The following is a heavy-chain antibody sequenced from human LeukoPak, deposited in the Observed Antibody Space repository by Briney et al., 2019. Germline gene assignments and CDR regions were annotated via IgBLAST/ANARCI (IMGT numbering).Heavy chain of an antibody. J-gene: IGHJ4*02. CDR1: GFTFSSYS. D-gene: IGHD6-13*01. CDR2: ISSSSSYI. Sequence: GGSLRLSCAASGFTFSSYSMNWVRQAPGKGLEWVSSISSSSSYIYYADSVKGRFTISRDNAKNSLYLQMNSLRAEDTAVYYCVRDGKSSSWYDYWGQGTLVTVSS. CDR3: VRDGKSSSWYDY. V-gene: IGHV3-21*01.